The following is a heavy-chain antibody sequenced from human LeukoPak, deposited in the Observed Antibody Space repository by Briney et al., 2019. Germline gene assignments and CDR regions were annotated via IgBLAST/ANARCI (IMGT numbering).Heavy chain of an antibody. V-gene: IGHV4-59*08. Sequence: SETLSLTCTASGGSISSYYWSWIRQPPGKGLEWIGYIYYSGSTNYNPSLKSRVTISVDTSKNQFSLKLSSVTAADTAVYYCARHSGYAGTYDYWGQGTLVTVSS. J-gene: IGHJ4*02. D-gene: IGHD5-12*01. CDR2: IYYSGST. CDR1: GGSISSYY. CDR3: ARHSGYAGTYDY.